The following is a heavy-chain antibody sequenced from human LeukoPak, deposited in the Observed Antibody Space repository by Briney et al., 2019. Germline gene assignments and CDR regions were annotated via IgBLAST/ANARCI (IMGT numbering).Heavy chain of an antibody. CDR3: ARRSGSLLGNAFDI. J-gene: IGHJ3*02. CDR1: GGSISSYY. V-gene: IGHV4-59*04. Sequence: SETLSLTCTVSGGSISSYYWSWIRQPPGEGLEWIGNIYYSGSTYYNPSLKSRVTLSVDTSKNQFSLNLSSVTAADTAVYYCARRSGSLLGNAFDIWGQGTMVTVSS. CDR2: IYYSGST. D-gene: IGHD1-26*01.